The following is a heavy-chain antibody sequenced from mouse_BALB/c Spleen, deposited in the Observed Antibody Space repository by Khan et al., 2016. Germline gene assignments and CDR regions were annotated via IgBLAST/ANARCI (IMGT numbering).Heavy chain of an antibody. D-gene: IGHD1-1*01. V-gene: IGHV3-2*02. CDR3: ASDYYGSSYFDY. CDR2: ISYSGST. J-gene: IGHJ2*01. CDR1: GYSITSDYA. Sequence: EVQLQESGPGLVKPSQSLSLTCTVSGYSITSDYAWNWIRQFPGNKLEWMGYISYSGSTSYNPSLKSRISITRDTSKNQFSLQLNSVTTEDTATXYCASDYYGSSYFDYWGQGTTLTVSS.